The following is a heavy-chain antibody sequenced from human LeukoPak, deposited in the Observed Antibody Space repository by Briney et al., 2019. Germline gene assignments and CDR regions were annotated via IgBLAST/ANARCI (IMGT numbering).Heavy chain of an antibody. J-gene: IGHJ6*03. CDR1: GGSITNYY. CDR3: ALSYYYYYMDV. V-gene: IGHV4-59*12. CDR2: IYHNGHT. Sequence: PSETLSLTCTVSGGSITNYYWSWIRQPPGRELEWIGYIYHNGHTDYNPSLKSRVTISVDTSKNQFSLKLSSVTAADTAVYYCALSYYYYYMDVWGKGTTVTVSS.